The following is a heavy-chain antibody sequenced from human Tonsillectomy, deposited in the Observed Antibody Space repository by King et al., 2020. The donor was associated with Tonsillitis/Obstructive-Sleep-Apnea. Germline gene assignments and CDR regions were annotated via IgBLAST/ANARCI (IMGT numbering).Heavy chain of an antibody. CDR3: AGSKGSGSYFDY. D-gene: IGHD3-3*01. CDR2: ISYSGNT. Sequence: VQLQESGPGLVKPSETLSLTCTVSGDSINSYYWSWIRQPPGKGLEWIVYISYSGNTNYNPSLKSRVTISIDTSKNQFSLKLRSVTAADTAVYYCAGSKGSGSYFDYWGQGTLVTVSS. CDR1: GDSINSYY. V-gene: IGHV4-59*01. J-gene: IGHJ4*02.